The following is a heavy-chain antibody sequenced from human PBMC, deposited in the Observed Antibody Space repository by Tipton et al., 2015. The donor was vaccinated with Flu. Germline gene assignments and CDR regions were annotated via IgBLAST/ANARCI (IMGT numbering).Heavy chain of an antibody. V-gene: IGHV1-2*06. CDR1: GYTFSGYY. CDR3: AREVNHNGMDV. J-gene: IGHJ6*02. Sequence: QLVQSGAEVKKTGASVKVSCKASGYTFSGYYMHWLRQAPGQGLEWMGRINPNSGGTNYAQKFQGRVTMTSDTSITTAYMELSSLRSDDTAVYYCAREVNHNGMDVCVQGTTVTV. CDR2: INPNSGGT. D-gene: IGHD2-21*01.